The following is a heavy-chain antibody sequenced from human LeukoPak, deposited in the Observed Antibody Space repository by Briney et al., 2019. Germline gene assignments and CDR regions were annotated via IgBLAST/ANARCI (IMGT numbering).Heavy chain of an antibody. V-gene: IGHV4-59*01. J-gene: IGHJ4*02. CDR3: ARGLGYYDSSVGY. Sequence: PSETLSLTCTVSGGSISSYYWSWIRQPPGKGLEWIGYIFYSGITNYNPSLKSRVTISVDTSKNQFSLRLNSVTAADTAVYHCARGLGYYDSSVGYWGQGILVTVSS. CDR1: GGSISSYY. CDR2: IFYSGIT. D-gene: IGHD3-22*01.